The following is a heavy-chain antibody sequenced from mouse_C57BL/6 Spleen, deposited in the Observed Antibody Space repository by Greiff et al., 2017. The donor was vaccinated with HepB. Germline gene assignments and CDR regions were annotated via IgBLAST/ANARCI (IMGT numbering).Heavy chain of an antibody. J-gene: IGHJ4*01. V-gene: IGHV6-6*01. CDR3: TPHYYGSSPYAMDY. Sequence: EVQGVESGGGLVQPGGSMKLSCAASGFTFSDAWMDWVRQSPEKGLEWVAEIRNKANNHATYYAESVKGRFTISRDDSKSSVYLQMNSLRAEDTGIYYCTPHYYGSSPYAMDYWGQGTSVTVSS. CDR1: GFTFSDAW. CDR2: IRNKANNHAT. D-gene: IGHD1-1*01.